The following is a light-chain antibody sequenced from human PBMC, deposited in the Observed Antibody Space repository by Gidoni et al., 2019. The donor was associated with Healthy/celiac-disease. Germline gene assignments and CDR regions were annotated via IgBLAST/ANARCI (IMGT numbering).Light chain of an antibody. CDR3: QQSYSTPGT. V-gene: IGKV1-39*01. J-gene: IGKJ2*02. Sequence: SQITQSPSSLSASVGDRVTITCRASQSISSYLNWYQQKPGKAPKLLIYAASSLQSGVPSRFSGSGSGTDFTLTISSLQPEDFATYYCQQSYSTPGTFGQGTKLEIK. CDR1: QSISSY. CDR2: AAS.